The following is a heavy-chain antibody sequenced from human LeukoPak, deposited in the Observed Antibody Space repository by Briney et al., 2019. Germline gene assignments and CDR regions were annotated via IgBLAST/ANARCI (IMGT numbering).Heavy chain of an antibody. D-gene: IGHD3-22*01. V-gene: IGHV3-21*01. CDR3: ASSPSQRWLLPMDV. CDR1: GFTFSSYS. CDR2: ISSSSSYI. Sequence: GGSLRLSCAASGFTFSSYSMNWVRQAPGKGLEWVSSISSSSSYIYYADSVKGRFTISRDNAKNSLYLQMNSLRAEDTAVYYCASSPSQRWLLPMDVWGQGTTVTVSS. J-gene: IGHJ6*02.